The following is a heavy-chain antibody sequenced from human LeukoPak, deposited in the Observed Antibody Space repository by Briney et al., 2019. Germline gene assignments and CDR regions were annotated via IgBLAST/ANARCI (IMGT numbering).Heavy chain of an antibody. CDR2: INHSGST. V-gene: IGHV4-34*01. CDR1: GGSFSGYY. CDR3: ARGSTMVRGVIITRFRKKNNWFDP. D-gene: IGHD3-10*01. Sequence: PSETLSLTCAVYGGSFSGYYWSWIRQPPGKGLEWIGEINHSGSTNYNPSLKSRVTISVDTSKNQFSLKLSSVTAADTAVYYCARGSTMVRGVIITRFRKKNNWFDPWGQGTLVTVSS. J-gene: IGHJ5*02.